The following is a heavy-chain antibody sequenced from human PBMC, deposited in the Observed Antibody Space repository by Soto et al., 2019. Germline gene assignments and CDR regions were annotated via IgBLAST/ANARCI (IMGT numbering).Heavy chain of an antibody. Sequence: ASVKVSCKASGYTFTSYAMHWVRQAPGQRLEWMGWINAGNGNTKYSQKFQGRVTITRDTSASTAYMELSSLRSEDTAVYYCARERRGQWLGRNWFDPWGQGTLVTVSS. D-gene: IGHD6-19*01. CDR2: INAGNGNT. V-gene: IGHV1-3*01. CDR3: ARERRGQWLGRNWFDP. CDR1: GYTFTSYA. J-gene: IGHJ5*02.